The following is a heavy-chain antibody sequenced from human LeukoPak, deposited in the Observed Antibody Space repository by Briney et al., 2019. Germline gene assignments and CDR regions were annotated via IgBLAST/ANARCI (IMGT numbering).Heavy chain of an antibody. J-gene: IGHJ4*02. CDR2: ISSSGSTI. Sequence: PGGSLRLSCAASGFTFSDYYMSWIRQAPGKGLEWVSYISSSGSTIYYANSVKGRFTISRDNAKNSLYLQMNSLRAEDTAVYYCARADYYVLDFDYWGQGTLVTVSS. D-gene: IGHD1-26*01. V-gene: IGHV3-11*04. CDR1: GFTFSDYY. CDR3: ARADYYVLDFDY.